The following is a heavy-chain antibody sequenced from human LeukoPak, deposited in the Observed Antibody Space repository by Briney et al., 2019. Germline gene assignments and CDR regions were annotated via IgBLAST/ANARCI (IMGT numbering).Heavy chain of an antibody. CDR2: ISGSGGST. Sequence: PGGTLRLSCAASGFTFRRYGMSWVRQAPGKGLEWVSAISGSGGSTYYGDSVKGRFTISRDNSKNTLYLQMNSLRADDTAVYYCAKASHSVSHRLLPYFDWLLYAWDYWGQGTLVTVSS. D-gene: IGHD3-9*01. J-gene: IGHJ4*02. CDR3: AKASHSVSHRLLPYFDWLLYAWDY. V-gene: IGHV3-23*01. CDR1: GFTFRRYG.